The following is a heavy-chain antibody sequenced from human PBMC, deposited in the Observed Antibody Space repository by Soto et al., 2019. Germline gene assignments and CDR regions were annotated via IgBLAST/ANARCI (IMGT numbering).Heavy chain of an antibody. D-gene: IGHD1-1*01. CDR2: ISSDGSNK. Sequence: QVQLVESGGGVVQPGRSLRVSCAASGFTFNNGSMHWVRQAPGKGLEWVALISSDGSNKNYADSVKGRFTISRDNSKNTLYLQMNSLRGEDTAMYYCARGPYNWNDVSYYGMDVWGQGTTVTVSS. CDR1: GFTFNNGS. J-gene: IGHJ6*02. CDR3: ARGPYNWNDVSYYGMDV. V-gene: IGHV3-30-3*01.